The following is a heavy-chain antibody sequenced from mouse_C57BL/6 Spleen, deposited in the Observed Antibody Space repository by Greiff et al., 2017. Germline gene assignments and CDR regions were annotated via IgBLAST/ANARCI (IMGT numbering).Heavy chain of an antibody. CDR1: GYAFSSYW. CDR3: ARGGYGSPDY. J-gene: IGHJ2*01. V-gene: IGHV1-80*01. D-gene: IGHD1-1*01. CDR2: IYPGDGDT. Sequence: VKLQESGAELVKPGASVKISCKASGYAFSSYWMNWVKQRPGKGLEWIGQIYPGDGDTNYNGKFKGKATLTADKSSSTAYMQLSSLTSEDSAVYFCARGGYGSPDYWGQGTTLTVSS.